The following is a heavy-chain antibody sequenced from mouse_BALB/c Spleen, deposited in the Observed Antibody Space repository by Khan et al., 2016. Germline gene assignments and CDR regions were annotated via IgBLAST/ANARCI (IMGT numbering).Heavy chain of an antibody. Sequence: EVKLEVSGGGLVQPGGTMKLSCAASGFTLSDSWMDWVRQSPEKGLEWLAAIRSQANNHATYYVVSVKGRFTISRDDSKNSVSLQKNNLRTEDSGIYYGTEGPIDYWGQGTSVTVSA. CDR1: GFTLSDSW. CDR2: IRSQANNHAT. V-gene: IGHV6-6*01. J-gene: IGHJ4*01. CDR3: TEGPIDY.